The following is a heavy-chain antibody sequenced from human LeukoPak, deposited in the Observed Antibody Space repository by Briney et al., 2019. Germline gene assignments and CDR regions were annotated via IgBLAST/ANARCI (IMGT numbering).Heavy chain of an antibody. CDR1: GLTSSSHG. J-gene: IGHJ5*02. V-gene: IGHV3-33*06. CDR3: AKDLSYGSLWFDP. CDR2: IWYDGSRT. D-gene: IGHD3-10*01. Sequence: PGRSLRPSCAASGLTSSSHGMQWVRQAPGKGLEWVALIWYDGSRTNYVDSVMGRFTISTDSSKNTLYLQMDNLRVEDTAVYFCAKDLSYGSLWFDPWGQGTLVTVSS.